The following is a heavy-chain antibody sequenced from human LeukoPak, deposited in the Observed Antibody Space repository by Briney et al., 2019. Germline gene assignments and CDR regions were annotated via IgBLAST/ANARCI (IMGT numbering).Heavy chain of an antibody. CDR2: ISDSGDTT. CDR3: AKTQGFFDH. CDR1: GFTFSNNG. V-gene: IGHV3-23*01. Sequence: GGSLRLSCAASGFTFSNNGMTWVRQAPGKGMEWVTGISDSGDTTYDAGSVKGRFTVSRDNSKNILYLQMNSLRAEDTAIYYCAKTQGFFDHWGQGSLVTASS. J-gene: IGHJ4*02.